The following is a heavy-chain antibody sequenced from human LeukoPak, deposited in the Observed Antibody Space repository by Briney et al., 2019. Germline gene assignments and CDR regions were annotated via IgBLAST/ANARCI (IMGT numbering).Heavy chain of an antibody. V-gene: IGHV4-34*01. Sequence: SETLFLTCAVYGGSFSGYYWSWIRQPPGKGLEWIGEINHSGSTNYNPSLKSRVTISVDTSKNQFSLKLSSVTAADTAVYYCARADYGGNPRGWTFDYWGQGTLVTVSS. J-gene: IGHJ4*02. CDR1: GGSFSGYY. CDR2: INHSGST. D-gene: IGHD4-23*01. CDR3: ARADYGGNPRGWTFDY.